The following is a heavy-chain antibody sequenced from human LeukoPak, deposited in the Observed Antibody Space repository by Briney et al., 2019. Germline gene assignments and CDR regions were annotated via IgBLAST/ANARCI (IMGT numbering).Heavy chain of an antibody. V-gene: IGHV3-30-3*01. CDR3: ARALEVGATFFLGY. CDR1: GFTFSSYA. CDR2: ISYDGSNK. Sequence: GGSLRLSSAASGFTFSSYAMHWVRQAPGKGLEWVAVISYDGSNKYYADSVKGRFTISRDNSKNTLYLQMNSLRAEDTAVYYCARALEVGATFFLGYWGQGTLVTVSS. D-gene: IGHD1-26*01. J-gene: IGHJ4*02.